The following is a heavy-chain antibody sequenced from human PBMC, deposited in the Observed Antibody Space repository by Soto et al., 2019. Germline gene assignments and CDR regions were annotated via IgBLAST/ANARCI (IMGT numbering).Heavy chain of an antibody. CDR1: GFTFSSYG. CDR3: ATKPGYSSGWYTSDY. Sequence: QVQLVESGGGVVQPGRSLRLSCAASGFTFSSYGMHWVRQAPGKGLEWVAVISYDGSNKYYADSVKGRFTISRDNSKNTLYLQMNSLRAEDTAVYYCATKPGYSSGWYTSDYWGQGTLVTVSS. V-gene: IGHV3-30*03. D-gene: IGHD6-19*01. CDR2: ISYDGSNK. J-gene: IGHJ4*02.